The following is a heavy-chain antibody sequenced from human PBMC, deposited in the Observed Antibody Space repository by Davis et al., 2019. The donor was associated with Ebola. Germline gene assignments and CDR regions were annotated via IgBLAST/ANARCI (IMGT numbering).Heavy chain of an antibody. CDR2: ISSSSSYI. D-gene: IGHD1-1*01. V-gene: IGHV3-21*01. Sequence: GESLKISCAASGFTFSSYSMNWVRQAPGKGLEWVSSISSSSSYIYYADSVKGRFTISRDNSKNTLYLQMNSLRVEDTAVYYCARGYGVGTDWFDPWGQGTLVTVSS. J-gene: IGHJ5*02. CDR1: GFTFSSYS. CDR3: ARGYGVGTDWFDP.